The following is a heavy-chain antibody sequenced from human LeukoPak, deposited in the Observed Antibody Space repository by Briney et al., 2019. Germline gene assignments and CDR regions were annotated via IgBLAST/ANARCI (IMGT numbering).Heavy chain of an antibody. CDR2: IRYDGSNK. V-gene: IGHV3-30*02. Sequence: PGGSLRLSCAASGFTFSSYGMHWVRQAPGKGLEWVAFIRYDGSNKYYADSVKGRFTISRDNSKNTLYLQMNSLRAEDTAVYYCAKDLMRFLEWLPAPGFDYWGQGTLVTVFS. D-gene: IGHD3-3*01. CDR1: GFTFSSYG. J-gene: IGHJ4*02. CDR3: AKDLMRFLEWLPAPGFDY.